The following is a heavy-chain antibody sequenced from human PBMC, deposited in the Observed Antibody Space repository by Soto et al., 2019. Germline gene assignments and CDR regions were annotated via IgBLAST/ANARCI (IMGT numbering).Heavy chain of an antibody. CDR1: GFTFDNYG. CDR3: ARANVTADRGRYFYFFYYGMDV. V-gene: IGHV3-30-3*01. CDR2: ISYDGSNK. J-gene: IGHJ6*02. D-gene: IGHD3-10*01. Sequence: QSGGSLRLSCVASGFTFDNYGMHWVRQAPGKGLEWEAIISYDGSNKYYADSAKGRFTVSRDNSKNTLYLQMNSLRAEDTAVYYCARANVTADRGRYFYFFYYGMDVWGQGTTVTVSS.